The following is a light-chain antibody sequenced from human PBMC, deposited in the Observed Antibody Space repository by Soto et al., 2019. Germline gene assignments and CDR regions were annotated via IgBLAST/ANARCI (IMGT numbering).Light chain of an antibody. J-gene: IGLJ3*02. CDR3: QSYDNRLSGSWV. Sequence: QPVLTQPPSVSGAPGQRVTISCTGSSSNIGAGYDVHWYQQLPGTAPKLLIYGNSNRPSGVPDRFSGSKSGTSASLASTGLQAEDEADYYCQSYDNRLSGSWVFGGGTKLTVL. CDR1: SSNIGAGYD. CDR2: GNS. V-gene: IGLV1-40*01.